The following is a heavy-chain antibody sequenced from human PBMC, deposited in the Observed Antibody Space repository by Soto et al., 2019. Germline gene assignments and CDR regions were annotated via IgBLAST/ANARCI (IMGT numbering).Heavy chain of an antibody. J-gene: IGHJ6*02. D-gene: IGHD6-13*01. V-gene: IGHV1-8*01. Sequence: QVQLVQSGAEVKKPGASVKVSCKASGYTFTSYDINWVRQATGQGLEWMGWMNPNSGNTGYAQKFQGRVTMTRNTSISTAYMELSSLRSEDTAVYYCARGLSSSWSYYYYYYYGMDVWGQGTAVTVSS. CDR2: MNPNSGNT. CDR3: ARGLSSSWSYYYYYYYGMDV. CDR1: GYTFTSYD.